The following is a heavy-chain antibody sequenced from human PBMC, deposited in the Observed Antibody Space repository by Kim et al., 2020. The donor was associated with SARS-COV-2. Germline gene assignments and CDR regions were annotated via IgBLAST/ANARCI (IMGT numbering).Heavy chain of an antibody. CDR2: ISSSGSTI. J-gene: IGHJ3*02. V-gene: IGHV3-11*01. Sequence: GGSLRLSCAASGFTFSDYDMNWIRQAPGKGLEWVSYISSSGSTIYYADSVKGRFTISRDNAKNSLYLQMNSLRAEDTAVYYCARGMQGGDYGDYFCEGFDIWGQGTTVTVSS. CDR3: ARGMQGGDYGDYFCEGFDI. CDR1: GFTFSDYD. D-gene: IGHD4-17*01.